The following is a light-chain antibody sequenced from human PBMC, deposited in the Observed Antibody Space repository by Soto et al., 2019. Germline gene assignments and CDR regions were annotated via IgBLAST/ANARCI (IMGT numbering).Light chain of an antibody. Sequence: EIVLTQSPDTLSLSPGERATLSCRASQSVRSERLAWYQHKRGQAPRLVIFDASSRATGIPERFSGSGSGTDFTLTISSLGPEDSAVYYCQQYDNLSWTFGQGTKVDIK. V-gene: IGKV3-20*01. J-gene: IGKJ1*01. CDR3: QQYDNLSWT. CDR1: QSVRSER. CDR2: DAS.